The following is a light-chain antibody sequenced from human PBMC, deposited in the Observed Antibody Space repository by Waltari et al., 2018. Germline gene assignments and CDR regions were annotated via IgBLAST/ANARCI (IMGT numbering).Light chain of an antibody. J-gene: IGKJ1*01. CDR1: QSLLHSSGYTF. CDR3: MQARQTPWT. Sequence: DIVMTQSPLPLPVSPGEPASISCRSSQSLLHSSGYTFLDWYLQKPGQSPQRLIYLVSNRASGVPDRFSGSGSGTDFTLKISRVEAEDVGVYYCMQARQTPWTFGQGTKVEIK. V-gene: IGKV2-28*01. CDR2: LVS.